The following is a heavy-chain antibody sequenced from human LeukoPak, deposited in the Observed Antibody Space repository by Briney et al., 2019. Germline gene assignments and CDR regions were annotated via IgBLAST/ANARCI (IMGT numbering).Heavy chain of an antibody. CDR1: GFTFSSYE. CDR2: ISTSSSTI. D-gene: IGHD1-26*01. J-gene: IGHJ5*02. V-gene: IGHV3-48*03. Sequence: PGGSLRLSCAASGFTFSSYEMNWVRQAPGKGLEWVSYISTSSSTIFYADSVKGRFTISRDNARNLLYLQMNSLRAEDTAVYYCARGSGSYGFLGPWGQGTLVTVSS. CDR3: ARGSGSYGFLGP.